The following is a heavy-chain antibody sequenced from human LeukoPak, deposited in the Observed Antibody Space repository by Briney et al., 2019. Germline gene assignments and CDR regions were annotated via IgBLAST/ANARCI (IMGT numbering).Heavy chain of an antibody. J-gene: IGHJ5*02. CDR1: GYTFISYG. CDR2: TSGDNVNT. CDR3: ARDWEWRARRDLFDP. Sequence: ASVKVSCKASGYTFISYGISWVRQAPGQGLEWMGWTSGDNVNTYYAQKFLGRVTMTTDTFTTTAYMELRGLRSDDTAVYYCARDWEWRARRDLFDPWGQGTRVTVSS. D-gene: IGHD3-3*01. V-gene: IGHV1-18*01.